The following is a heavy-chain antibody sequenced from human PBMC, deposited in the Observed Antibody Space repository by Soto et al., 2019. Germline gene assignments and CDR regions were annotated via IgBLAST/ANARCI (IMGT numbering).Heavy chain of an antibody. V-gene: IGHV1-18*01. D-gene: IGHD1-26*01. J-gene: IGHJ6*02. CDR3: VRDRDSDTWPSRDV. CDR1: GYSFTRNG. CDR2: ISAKNGDT. Sequence: QVHLVQSGAELKKPGASVRVSCKASGYSFTRNGISWVRQAPGQGLEWMGWISAKNGDTNYAQKFQGRVIMTTDTTTSTAYMELRSLRSDDTGVYYCVRDRDSDTWPSRDVWGQVTTVTVSS.